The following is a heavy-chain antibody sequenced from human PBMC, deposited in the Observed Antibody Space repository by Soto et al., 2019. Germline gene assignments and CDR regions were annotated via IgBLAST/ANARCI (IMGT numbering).Heavy chain of an antibody. Sequence: QVQLVQSGAEVKKPGASVKVSCKASGYSFIKYTIHWVRKAPGQRLEWMGWINGGDGDMKFSEKFQGTVTMTRDTTASTTYMELSSLGSEATALYYWARARAIAVGGVTWFDSWGQGTLVTVSS. D-gene: IGHD6-13*01. CDR2: INGGDGDM. V-gene: IGHV1-3*01. J-gene: IGHJ5*01. CDR3: ARARAIAVGGVTWFDS. CDR1: GYSFIKYT.